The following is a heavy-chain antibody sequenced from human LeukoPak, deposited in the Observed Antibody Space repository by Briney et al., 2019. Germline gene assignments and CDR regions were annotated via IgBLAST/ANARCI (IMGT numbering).Heavy chain of an antibody. CDR2: IYYSGST. CDR1: GGSISSYY. J-gene: IGHJ4*02. D-gene: IGHD6-13*01. CDR3: AVSIAAAGTEGYFDY. Sequence: SETLSLTCTVSGGSISSYYWSWIRQPPGEGLEWIGYIYYSGSTNYNPSLKSRVTISVDTSKNQFSLKLSSVTAADTAVYYCAVSIAAAGTEGYFDYWGQGTLVTVSS. V-gene: IGHV4-59*01.